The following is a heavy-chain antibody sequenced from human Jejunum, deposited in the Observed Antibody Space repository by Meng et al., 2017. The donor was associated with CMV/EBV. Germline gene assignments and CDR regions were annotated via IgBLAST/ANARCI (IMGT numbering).Heavy chain of an antibody. CDR1: SGDYF. J-gene: IGHJ4*02. V-gene: IGHV4-30-4*08. CDR2: IYYSAGT. CDR3: ARGGLAFCGGDCYRGMDQ. Sequence: SGDYFWTWVRQPPGKGLEWIGYIYYSAGTYYNSSLKSRVTMSLDTSKMQFSLTLSSVTAADTAVYYCARGGLAFCGGDCYRGMDQWGQGTLVTVSS. D-gene: IGHD2-21*01.